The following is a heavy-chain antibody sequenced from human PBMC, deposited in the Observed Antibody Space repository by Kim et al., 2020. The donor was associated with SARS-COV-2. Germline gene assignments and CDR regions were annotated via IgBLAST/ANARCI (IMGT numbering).Heavy chain of an antibody. CDR2: ISSSSSYI. J-gene: IGHJ6*02. CDR3: ARDSVLRFLEWLLYYGMDV. Sequence: GGSLRLSCAASGFTFSSYSMNWVRQAPGKGLEWVSSISSSSSYIYYADSVKGRFTISRDNAKNSLYLQMNSLRAEDTAVYYCARDSVLRFLEWLLYYGMDVWGQGTTVTVSS. D-gene: IGHD3-3*01. V-gene: IGHV3-21*01. CDR1: GFTFSSYS.